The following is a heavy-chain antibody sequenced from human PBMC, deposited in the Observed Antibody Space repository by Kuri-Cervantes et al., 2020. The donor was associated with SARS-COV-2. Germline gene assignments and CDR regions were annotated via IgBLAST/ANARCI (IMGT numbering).Heavy chain of an antibody. CDR3: ARSAESGGFGELLVDY. Sequence: ESLKISCTVSGGSISSYYWSWIRQPAGKGLEWIGSIYHGGSTYYNPSLKSRVTISVDTSKNQFSLKLSSVTAADTAVYYCARSAESGGFGELLVDYWGQGTLVTVSS. CDR2: IYHGGST. CDR1: GGSISSYY. J-gene: IGHJ4*02. V-gene: IGHV4-4*07. D-gene: IGHD3-10*01.